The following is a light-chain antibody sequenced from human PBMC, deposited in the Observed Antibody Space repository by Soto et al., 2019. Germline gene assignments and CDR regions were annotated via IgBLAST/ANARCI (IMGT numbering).Light chain of an antibody. Sequence: QSVLTQPASVSGSPGQSITISCTGNRSEIWSYNLVSWYQQHPGKAPKLMIYEVSKRPSGVSNRFSGSKSGNTASLTISGLQAEDEADYYCCSYAGSSTFPYVFGTGTKVTVL. V-gene: IGLV2-23*02. J-gene: IGLJ1*01. CDR1: RSEIWSYNL. CDR2: EVS. CDR3: CSYAGSSTFPYV.